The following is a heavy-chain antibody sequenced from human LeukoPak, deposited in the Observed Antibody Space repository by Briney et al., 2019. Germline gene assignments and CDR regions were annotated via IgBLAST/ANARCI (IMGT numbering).Heavy chain of an antibody. CDR1: RLTLSGYW. CDR2: INGVGSIT. Sequence: PGGSLRLSCAGSRLTLSGYWMQWVGRAPGKGLMWVSRINGVGSITDYADSVKGRFTISRDNAKNTPFLQMDSLRDEAPPLYYCVRDLQDWGQGTLVTVSS. J-gene: IGHJ4*02. CDR3: VRDLQD. V-gene: IGHV3-74*01.